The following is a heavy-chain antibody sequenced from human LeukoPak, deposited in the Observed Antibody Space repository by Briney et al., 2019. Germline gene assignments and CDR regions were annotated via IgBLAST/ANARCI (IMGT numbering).Heavy chain of an antibody. D-gene: IGHD3-3*01. CDR2: ISGSGGST. CDR3: AKPSPHVRFLDGYYSMDV. J-gene: IGHJ6*03. V-gene: IGHV3-23*01. CDR1: GFTFSSYD. Sequence: PGGSLRLSCTASGFTFSSYDMSWVRQAPGKGLEWVSAISGSGGSTYYAGSVKGRFTISRDNSKNTLFLQMNSLRAEDTAVYCCAKPSPHVRFLDGYYSMDVWGKGTTVTVS.